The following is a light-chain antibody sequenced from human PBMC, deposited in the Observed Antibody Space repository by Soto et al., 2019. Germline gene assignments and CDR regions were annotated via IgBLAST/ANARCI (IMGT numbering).Light chain of an antibody. Sequence: DIVMTQSPDSLAVSLGERATINCKSSQSVLYSSNNKNYLAWYQQKPGQPPKLLIYWASTRESGVPDRFSGSGSGTDFTLTISSLQAEDVAVYYCQQDYSTPFPYTFGQGTKLEIK. CDR3: QQDYSTPFPYT. J-gene: IGKJ2*01. CDR1: QSVLYSSNNKNY. CDR2: WAS. V-gene: IGKV4-1*01.